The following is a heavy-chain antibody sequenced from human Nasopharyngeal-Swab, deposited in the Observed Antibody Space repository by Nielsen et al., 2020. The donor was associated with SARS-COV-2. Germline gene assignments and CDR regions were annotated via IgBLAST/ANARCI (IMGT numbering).Heavy chain of an antibody. D-gene: IGHD6-19*01. CDR3: ARDVRSGWYNCDY. J-gene: IGHJ4*02. CDR2: ISAYNGNT. V-gene: IGHV1-18*01. Sequence: ASVKVSCKASGYIFASYSISWVRQAPGQGLEWMGWISAYNGNTNYAQKLQGRVTMTTDTSTSTAYMELRSLRSDDTAVYYCARDVRSGWYNCDYWGQGTLVTVSS. CDR1: GYIFASYS.